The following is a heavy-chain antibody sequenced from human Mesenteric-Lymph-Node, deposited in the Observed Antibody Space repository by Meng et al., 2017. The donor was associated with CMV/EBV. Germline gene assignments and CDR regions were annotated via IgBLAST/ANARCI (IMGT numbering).Heavy chain of an antibody. D-gene: IGHD3-3*01. J-gene: IGHJ6*02. V-gene: IGHV1-18*01. CDR1: GYSFSSFG. Sequence: ASVKVSCKASGYSFSSFGIGWARQAPGQGLEWLGYISAYNGITNYVQKLQDRLTMTTDKSTSIAYMELNSLTSDDTAVYYCARESEDEWLSPLCMDVWGQGTTVTVSS. CDR3: ARESEDEWLSPLCMDV. CDR2: ISAYNGIT.